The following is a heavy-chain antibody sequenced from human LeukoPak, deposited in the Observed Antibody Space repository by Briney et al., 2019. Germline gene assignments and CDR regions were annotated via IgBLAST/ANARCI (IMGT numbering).Heavy chain of an antibody. V-gene: IGHV3-30*02. D-gene: IGHD3-10*01. CDR3: AKRGVRELDFDY. CDR2: IRYDGSNK. CDR1: GFTFSSYG. J-gene: IGHJ4*02. Sequence: GGSLRLSCAASGFTFSSYGMHWVRQAPGKGPEWVAFIRYDGSNKYYADSVKGRFTISRDNSKNTLYLQMNSLRAEDTAVYYCAKRGVRELDFDYWGQGTLVTVSS.